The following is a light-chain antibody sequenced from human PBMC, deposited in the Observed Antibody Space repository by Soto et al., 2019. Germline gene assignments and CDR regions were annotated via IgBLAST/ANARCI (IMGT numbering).Light chain of an antibody. V-gene: IGKV3-20*01. CDR2: GAS. Sequence: EIVLTQSPGTLSLAPGERATLSCRASQSVSSSYLAWYQQKPGQAPRLLIYGASSRATGIPDRFSGSGSGKDFTLTISRREPEDFAVYYCQQYGSSLFTFGPGTKVDIK. J-gene: IGKJ3*01. CDR3: QQYGSSLFT. CDR1: QSVSSSY.